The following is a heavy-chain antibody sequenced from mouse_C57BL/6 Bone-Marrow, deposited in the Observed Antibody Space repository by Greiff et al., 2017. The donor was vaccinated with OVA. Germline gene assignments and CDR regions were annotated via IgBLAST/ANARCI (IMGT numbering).Heavy chain of an antibody. Sequence: VKLMESGAELVRPGTSVKMSCKASGYTFTNYWIGWAKQRPGHGLEWIGDIYPGGGYTNYNEKFKGKATLTADKSSSTAYMQFSSLTSEDSAIYYCARGYGYDAWFAYWGQGTLVTVSA. CDR3: ARGYGYDAWFAY. D-gene: IGHD2-2*01. J-gene: IGHJ3*01. CDR1: GYTFTNYW. V-gene: IGHV1-63*01. CDR2: IYPGGGYT.